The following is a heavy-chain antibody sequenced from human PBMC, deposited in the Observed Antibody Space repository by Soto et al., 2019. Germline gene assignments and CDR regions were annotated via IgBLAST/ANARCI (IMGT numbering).Heavy chain of an antibody. Sequence: EVQLLESGGGLVQPGGSLRLSCAASGFTFSSYAMSWVRQAPGKGLEWVSAISGSGGSTFYADSMKGRFPISRDNSKNTLYLQMNTLRAQDTAVYYCAKGRSYMAIVTAPAARISPDYWGQGTRVTVSS. J-gene: IGHJ4*02. CDR3: AKGRSYMAIVTAPAARISPDY. CDR1: GFTFSSYA. D-gene: IGHD2-2*03. CDR2: ISGSGGST. V-gene: IGHV3-23*01.